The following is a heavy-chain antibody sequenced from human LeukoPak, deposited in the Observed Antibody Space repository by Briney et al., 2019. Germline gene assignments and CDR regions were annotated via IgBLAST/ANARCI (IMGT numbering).Heavy chain of an antibody. CDR1: GFTFDDYA. Sequence: PGGSLRLSCAASGFTFDDYAMHWVRQAPGKGLEWVSGISWNSGSIGYADSVKGRFTISRDNAKNSLYLQMNSLRAEDTALYYCAKSPAVAGTGYLDYWGQGTLVTVSS. D-gene: IGHD6-19*01. CDR2: ISWNSGSI. CDR3: AKSPAVAGTGYLDY. V-gene: IGHV3-9*01. J-gene: IGHJ4*02.